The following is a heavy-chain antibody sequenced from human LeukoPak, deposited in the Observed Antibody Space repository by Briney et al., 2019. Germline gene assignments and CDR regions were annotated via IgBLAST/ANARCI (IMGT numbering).Heavy chain of an antibody. CDR1: GFIFSNYE. Sequence: TGGSLRLSCAVSGFIFSNYEMNWVRQAPGKGLEWVAYISSTGNTIYYAESVKGRFTISRDDAKDSLYLQMNSLRAEDTAVYYCARERVSVVRGVIGYWGQGPLVTVSS. J-gene: IGHJ4*02. CDR2: ISSTGNTI. V-gene: IGHV3-48*03. CDR3: ARERVSVVRGVIGY. D-gene: IGHD3-10*01.